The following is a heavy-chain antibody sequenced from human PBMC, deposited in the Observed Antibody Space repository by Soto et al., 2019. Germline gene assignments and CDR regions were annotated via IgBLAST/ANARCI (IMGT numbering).Heavy chain of an antibody. D-gene: IGHD4-17*01. Sequence: EVRLVESGGGLVKPGGSLRLSCAASGFTFSSYSMNWVRQAPGKGLEWVSSISSSSSYIYYADSVKGRFTISRDNAKNSLYLQMNSLRAEDTAVYYCARGPEDYGGKAGFDYWGQGTLVTVSS. CDR3: ARGPEDYGGKAGFDY. CDR2: ISSSSSYI. J-gene: IGHJ4*02. V-gene: IGHV3-21*01. CDR1: GFTFSSYS.